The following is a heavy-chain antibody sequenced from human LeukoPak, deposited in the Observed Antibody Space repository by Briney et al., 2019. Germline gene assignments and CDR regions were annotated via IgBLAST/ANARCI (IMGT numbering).Heavy chain of an antibody. Sequence: GYSGKVSCKASGGTVSSYAISWVPQAPGQGLEGMGRIIPIFGTANYAQKFQGRVTITTYESTSTAYMELSSMRSGDTAVYYCAREMEKYRRSGNGGDYWGQGTLVTVSS. CDR1: GGTVSSYA. CDR3: AREMEKYRRSGNGGDY. D-gene: IGHD6-13*01. J-gene: IGHJ4*02. V-gene: IGHV1-69*05. CDR2: IIPIFGTA.